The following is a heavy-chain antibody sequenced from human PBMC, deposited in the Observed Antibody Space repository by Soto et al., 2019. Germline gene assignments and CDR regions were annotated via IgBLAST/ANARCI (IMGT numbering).Heavy chain of an antibody. J-gene: IGHJ6*03. CDR2: IYYSGST. V-gene: IGHV4-39*01. CDR3: ARRSYSNIDYYYYYYMDV. Sequence: SETLSLTCTVSGGSISSSSYYWGWIRQPPGKGLEWIGSIYYSGSTYYNPSLKSRVTISVDTSKNQFSLKLSSVTAADTAVYYCARRSYSNIDYYYYYYMDVWGKGTTVTVSS. CDR1: GGSISSSSYY. D-gene: IGHD4-4*01.